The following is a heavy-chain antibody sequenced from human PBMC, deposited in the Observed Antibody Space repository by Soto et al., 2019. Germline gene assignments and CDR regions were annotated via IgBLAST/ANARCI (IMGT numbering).Heavy chain of an antibody. Sequence: SETLSLTCTVSGGAVSRDSNFWSWIRQPPGKGLEWIGYIYYSGPTRYNPSLESRVTISIDSSKNQVSLNLTSVTAADTAVYYCARGYSHYAHWGRGTLVTVSS. D-gene: IGHD4-4*01. V-gene: IGHV4-61*01. CDR2: IYYSGPT. CDR1: GGAVSRDSNF. CDR3: ARGYSHYAH. J-gene: IGHJ4*02.